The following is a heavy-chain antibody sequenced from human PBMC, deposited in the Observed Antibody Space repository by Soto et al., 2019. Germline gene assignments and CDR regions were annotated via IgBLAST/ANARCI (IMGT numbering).Heavy chain of an antibody. CDR1: GFTFSSYS. J-gene: IGHJ4*02. V-gene: IGHV3-21*01. D-gene: IGHD3-22*01. CDR3: ARDYYDSSGYFLLFDY. Sequence: PGGSLRFSCAASGFTFSSYSMNWVRQAPGKGLEWVSSISSSSSYIYYADSVKGRFTISRDNAKNSLYLQMNSLRAEDTAVYYCARDYYDSSGYFLLFDYWGQGTLVTVSS. CDR2: ISSSSSYI.